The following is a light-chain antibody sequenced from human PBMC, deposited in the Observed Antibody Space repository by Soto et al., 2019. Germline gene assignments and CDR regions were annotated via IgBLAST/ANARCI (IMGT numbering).Light chain of an antibody. CDR3: QQRSNWIFT. CDR2: DAS. Sequence: ESMLTQSPATLSLSPGERATLSCRASQSVSSYLAWYQQKPGQAPRLLIYDASNRATGIPARFSGSGSGTDFTLTISSLEPEDFAVYYCQQRSNWIFTFGPGTKVDIK. CDR1: QSVSSY. V-gene: IGKV3-11*01. J-gene: IGKJ3*01.